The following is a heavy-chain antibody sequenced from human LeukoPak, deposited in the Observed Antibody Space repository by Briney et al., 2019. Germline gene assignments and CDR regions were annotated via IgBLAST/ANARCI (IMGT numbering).Heavy chain of an antibody. V-gene: IGHV3-7*01. Sequence: GGSLRLSCAASGFTFSDYWMTWVRQAPGKGPEWVANIKQDGSEKYYVDSVRGRFTISRDNAKNSLFLQMNSLRVEDTAVYYCARRGGSSSRRSPIDYWGQGTLVTVSS. CDR3: ARRGGSSSRRSPIDY. CDR1: GFTFSDYW. D-gene: IGHD6-6*01. CDR2: IKQDGSEK. J-gene: IGHJ4*02.